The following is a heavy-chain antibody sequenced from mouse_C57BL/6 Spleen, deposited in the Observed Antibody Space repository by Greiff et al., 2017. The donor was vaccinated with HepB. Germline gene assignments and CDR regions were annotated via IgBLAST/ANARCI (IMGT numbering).Heavy chain of an antibody. CDR2: IYPRDGST. Sequence: VQLQQSGPELVKPGASVKLSCKASGYTFTSDDINWVMLRPRQGLEWIGWIYPRDGSTTYNEQFKGKATLTVDTSASTAYMELHILTSEDSAIYFCPRQLRLGGAHYWGQGTTLTDSS. CDR1: GYTFTSDD. J-gene: IGHJ2*01. D-gene: IGHD3-2*02. CDR3: PRQLRLGGAHY. V-gene: IGHV1-85*01.